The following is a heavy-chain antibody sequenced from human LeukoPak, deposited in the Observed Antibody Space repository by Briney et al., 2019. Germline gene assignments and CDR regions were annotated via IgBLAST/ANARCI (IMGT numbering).Heavy chain of an antibody. CDR3: ARALPLYCSSTSCYDGPSWFDP. J-gene: IGHJ5*02. Sequence: SQTLSLTCTVSGGSISSGDYYWSWIRQHPGKGLEWIGYIYYSGSTYYNPSLKSRVTISVDTSKNQFSLKLSSVTAADTAVYYCARALPLYCSSTSCYDGPSWFDPWGQGTLVTVSS. V-gene: IGHV4-31*03. CDR1: GGSISSGDYY. CDR2: IYYSGST. D-gene: IGHD2-2*01.